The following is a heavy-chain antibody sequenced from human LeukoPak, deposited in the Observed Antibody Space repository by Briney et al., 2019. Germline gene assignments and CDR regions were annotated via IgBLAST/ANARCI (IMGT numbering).Heavy chain of an antibody. J-gene: IGHJ4*02. CDR3: ARGNSGYRY. CDR2: IYSGGST. D-gene: IGHD4-23*01. Sequence: GGSPRLSCAASGFTVSSNYMSWVRQAPGKGLKWVSVIYSGGSTYYADSVKGRFTISRDNSKNTLYLQMNSLRSEDTAVYYCARGNSGYRYWGQGTLVTVSS. CDR1: GFTVSSNY. V-gene: IGHV3-53*01.